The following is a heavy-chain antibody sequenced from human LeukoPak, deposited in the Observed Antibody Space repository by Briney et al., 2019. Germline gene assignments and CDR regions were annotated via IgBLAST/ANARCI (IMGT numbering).Heavy chain of an antibody. Sequence: GGSLRLSCAASGFTFSSYAMSWVRQAPGKGLEWVSAISGSGGSTYYADSVKGRFTISRDNSKNTLYLQMNSLRAEDTAVYYCERRYSSSWYEYFQHWGQGTLVTVSS. D-gene: IGHD6-13*01. V-gene: IGHV3-23*01. J-gene: IGHJ1*01. CDR2: ISGSGGST. CDR1: GFTFSSYA. CDR3: ERRYSSSWYEYFQH.